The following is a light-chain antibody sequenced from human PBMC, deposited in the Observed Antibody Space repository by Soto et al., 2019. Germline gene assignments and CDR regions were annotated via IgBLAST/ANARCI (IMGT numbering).Light chain of an antibody. J-gene: IGKJ1*01. CDR2: KAS. Sequence: DIQMTQSPSTLSASVGDRVTITCRASQSISSWLAWYQQKPGKAPKLLIYKASSLESGVPSRFSGSGSGTEFTLTISRLQADDFATSNCHPYNSYSSWTFGKGTKVEIK. V-gene: IGKV1-5*03. CDR1: QSISSW. CDR3: HPYNSYSSWT.